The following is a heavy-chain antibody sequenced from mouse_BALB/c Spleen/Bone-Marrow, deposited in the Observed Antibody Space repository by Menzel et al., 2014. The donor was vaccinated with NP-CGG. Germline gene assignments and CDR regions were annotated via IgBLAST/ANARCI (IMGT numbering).Heavy chain of an antibody. CDR2: IYPGNVNT. Sequence: QVQLQQSGPELVKPGASVRISCKASGYTFTSYYIHWVRQRPGQGLEWIGWIYPGNVNTKYNEKFKGKATLTADKSSSTAYMQLSSRTSEDSAVYFCARRRGIATERDYFDYWGQGTTLTVSS. CDR1: GYTFTSYY. J-gene: IGHJ2*01. CDR3: ARRRGIATERDYFDY. V-gene: IGHV1S56*01.